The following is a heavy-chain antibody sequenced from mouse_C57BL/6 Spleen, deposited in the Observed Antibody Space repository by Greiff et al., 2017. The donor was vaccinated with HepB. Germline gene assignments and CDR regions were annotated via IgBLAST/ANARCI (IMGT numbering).Heavy chain of an antibody. CDR3: ARGDSYGYFDV. CDR1: GFTFSDYG. Sequence: EVKLMESGGGLVKPGGSLKLSCAASGFTFSDYGMHWVRQAPEKGLEWVAYISSGSSTIYYADTVKGRFTISRDNAKNTLFLQMTSLRSEDTAMYYCARGDSYGYFDVWGTGTTVTVSS. J-gene: IGHJ1*03. V-gene: IGHV5-17*01. CDR2: ISSGSSTI.